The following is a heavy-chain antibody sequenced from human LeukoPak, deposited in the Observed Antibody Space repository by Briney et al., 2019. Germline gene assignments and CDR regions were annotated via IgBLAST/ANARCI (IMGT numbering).Heavy chain of an antibody. CDR3: TTGPQWLVDY. D-gene: IGHD6-19*01. CDR2: ISGSGGST. CDR1: GFTFSSSA. J-gene: IGHJ4*02. Sequence: GGSLRLSCAASGFTFSSSAMSWVRQAPGKGLEWVSAISGSGGSTYYADSVKGRFTISRDNSKNTLYLQMNSLKTEDTAVYYCTTGPQWLVDYWGQGTLVTVPS. V-gene: IGHV3-23*01.